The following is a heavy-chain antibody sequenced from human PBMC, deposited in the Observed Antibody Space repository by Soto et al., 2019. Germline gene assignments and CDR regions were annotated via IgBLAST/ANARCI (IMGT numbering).Heavy chain of an antibody. CDR1: GFTFTSSA. CDR2: IVVGSGNT. CDR3: AAGPLVVPDARFGVYYYGMDV. V-gene: IGHV1-58*01. Sequence: ASVKVSCKASGFTFTSSAVQWVRQARGQRLEWIGWIVVGSGNTNYAQKSQERVTITRDMSTSTAYMELSSLRSEDTAVYYCAAGPLVVPDARFGVYYYGMDVWGQGTTVTVSS. D-gene: IGHD2-2*01. J-gene: IGHJ6*02.